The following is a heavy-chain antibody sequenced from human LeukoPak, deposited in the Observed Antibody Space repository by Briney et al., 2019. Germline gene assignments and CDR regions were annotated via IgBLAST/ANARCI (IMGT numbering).Heavy chain of an antibody. J-gene: IGHJ4*02. CDR2: ICSSSSKL. CDR3: ARGYQRPDY. CDR1: GFTLSIDT. V-gene: IGHV3-21*01. D-gene: IGHD2-2*01. Sequence: VGSLRLSPAPSGFTLSIDTMDSVCAGPGEGVGWVSSICSSSSKLYTTDSSRGGFTISRDNAMNSVYLQMNSLRVEDTAVYYCARGYQRPDYWGQGTLITVSS.